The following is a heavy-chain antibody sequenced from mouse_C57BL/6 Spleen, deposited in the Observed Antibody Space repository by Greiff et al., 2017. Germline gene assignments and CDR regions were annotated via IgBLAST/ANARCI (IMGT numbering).Heavy chain of an antibody. CDR2: IDPENGDT. J-gene: IGHJ3*01. Sequence: EVQLQQSGAELVRPGASVKLSCTASGFNIKDDYMHWVKQRPEQGLEWIGWIDPENGDTEYASKFQGKATITVDTSSNTAYLQLSSLTSETTAVDDSTTDSSGHAWFAYWGQGTLVTVSA. CDR1: GFNIKDDY. V-gene: IGHV14-4*01. D-gene: IGHD3-2*02. CDR3: TTDSSGHAWFAY.